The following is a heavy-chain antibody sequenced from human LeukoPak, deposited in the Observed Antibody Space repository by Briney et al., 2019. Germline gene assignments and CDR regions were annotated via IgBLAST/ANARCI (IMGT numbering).Heavy chain of an antibody. Sequence: GASVKVSCKASGDTFTDYYMHWVRQAPGQGLEWMGQINPDTGDADYGHKFQGRVTVTRDTSVSTVYMELRRLTSDDTAVYYCTRGHYFDYWGQGTLVTVSS. CDR3: TRGHYFDY. V-gene: IGHV1-2*06. J-gene: IGHJ4*02. CDR1: GDTFTDYY. CDR2: INPDTGDA.